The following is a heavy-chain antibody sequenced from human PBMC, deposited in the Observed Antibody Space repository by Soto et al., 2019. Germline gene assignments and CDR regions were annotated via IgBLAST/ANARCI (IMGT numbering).Heavy chain of an antibody. CDR3: ARGVLH. CDR1: GGSISSGGYY. CDR2: ISYSGSN. Sequence: QVQLQESGPGLVQPSQTLSLTCTVSGGSISSGGYYWSWIRQHPGTGLEWIGHISYSGSNYYTTSLKRRVTIAVDTARTQFSRVVNSVTAAGTAVYYCARGVLHWGQGTLVTVSS. J-gene: IGHJ4*01. V-gene: IGHV4-31*03.